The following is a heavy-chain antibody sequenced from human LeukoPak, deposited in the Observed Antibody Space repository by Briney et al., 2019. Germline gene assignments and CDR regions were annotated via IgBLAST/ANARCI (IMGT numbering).Heavy chain of an antibody. V-gene: IGHV3-48*01. CDR3: ARERAGVAATNNWFDP. Sequence: GGSLRLSCAASGFTFSSYSMNWVRQAPGEGLEWVSYISSLSGTIYYADSVKGRFTISRDNAKNSLYLQMDSLRAEDTAVYYCARERAGVAATNNWFDPWGQGTLVTVSS. D-gene: IGHD2-15*01. J-gene: IGHJ5*02. CDR2: ISSLSGTI. CDR1: GFTFSSYS.